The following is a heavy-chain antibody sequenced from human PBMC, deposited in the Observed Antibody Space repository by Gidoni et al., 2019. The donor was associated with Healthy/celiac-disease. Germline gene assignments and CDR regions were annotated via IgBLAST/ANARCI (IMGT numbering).Heavy chain of an antibody. CDR2: IYGSGST. J-gene: IGHJ3*02. CDR1: GSTVSSNY. V-gene: IGHV3-66*01. Sequence: EVQLVESGGGLVQPGGSLRLSCAASGSTVSSNYMSWVSQAPGKGLEWVPVIYGSGSTYDADSGKGRFTISREKSKNKLYIQMNSLRDEDTDVYYCARGPFYHGAFDIWGQGTMVTVSS. D-gene: IGHD2-2*01. CDR3: ARGPFYHGAFDI.